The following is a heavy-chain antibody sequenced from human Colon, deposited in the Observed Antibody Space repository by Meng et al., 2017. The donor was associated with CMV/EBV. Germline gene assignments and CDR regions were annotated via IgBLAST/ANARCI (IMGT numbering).Heavy chain of an antibody. CDR3: AREYSSSSGRAFDI. Sequence: GGSLRLSCAASGFTFSTYSMNWVRQAPGKGLEWVSSISPTGIYIYYTDSVKGRFTISRDNAANSLYLQMNSLRDEDTAVYYCAREYSSSSGRAFDIWGQGTMVTVSS. V-gene: IGHV3-21*01. CDR2: ISPTGIYI. J-gene: IGHJ3*02. CDR1: GFTFSTYS. D-gene: IGHD6-6*01.